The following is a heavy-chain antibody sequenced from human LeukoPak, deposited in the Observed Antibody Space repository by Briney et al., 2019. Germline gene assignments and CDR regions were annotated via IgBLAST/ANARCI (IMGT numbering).Heavy chain of an antibody. V-gene: IGHV5-51*01. CDR3: AKTHSEVHLWYGPNDAFDI. D-gene: IGHD5-18*01. Sequence: GESLKISCKVSGYSFTSYWIGWVRQMPGKGLEWMGTIYPGDSDTRYSPSFQGQVTISADKSISTAYLQWSTLKASDTAMYYCAKTHSEVHLWYGPNDAFDIWGQGTMVTVSS. CDR2: IYPGDSDT. J-gene: IGHJ3*02. CDR1: GYSFTSYW.